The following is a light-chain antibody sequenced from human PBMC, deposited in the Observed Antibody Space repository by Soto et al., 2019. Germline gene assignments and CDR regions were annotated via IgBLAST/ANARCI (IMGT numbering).Light chain of an antibody. CDR1: QSISSY. J-gene: IGKJ4*01. CDR3: QQLERYPST. V-gene: IGKV1-39*01. Sequence: DIQMTQSPSSLSASVGDRVTITFRASQSISSYLNWYQQKPGKAPKLLIYAASSLQSGVPSRFSGSGSGTDFTLTISSLQPEDFATYYCQQLERYPSTFGGGTKVDIK. CDR2: AAS.